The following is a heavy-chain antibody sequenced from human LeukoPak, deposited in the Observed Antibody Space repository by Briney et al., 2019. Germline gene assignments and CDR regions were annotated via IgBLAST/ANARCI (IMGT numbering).Heavy chain of an antibody. CDR3: ARRGSPWGYFALDY. D-gene: IGHD3-9*01. Sequence: SETLSLTCTVSGGSISSGSYYWSWIRQPAGKGLEWIGRIYTSGSTNYNPSLKSRVTISVDTSKNQFSLKLSSVTAADTAVYYCARRGSPWGYFALDYWGQGTLVTVSS. J-gene: IGHJ4*02. CDR1: GGSISSGSYY. V-gene: IGHV4-61*02. CDR2: IYTSGST.